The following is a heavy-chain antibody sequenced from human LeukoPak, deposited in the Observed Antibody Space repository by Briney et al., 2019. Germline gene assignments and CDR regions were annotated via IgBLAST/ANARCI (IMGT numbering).Heavy chain of an antibody. D-gene: IGHD5-18*01. V-gene: IGHV3-21*01. Sequence: PGGSLRLSCAASGFTFSSYAMSWVRQAPGKGLEWVSSISPPSTYIYYADSVKGRFTLSRDNAKNSLYLQMNSLRAEDTAVYYCTIHMYDGYEASSETAMTRSPWGQGTLVTVSS. CDR3: TIHMYDGYEASSETAMTRSP. CDR1: GFTFSSYA. J-gene: IGHJ5*02. CDR2: ISPPSTYI.